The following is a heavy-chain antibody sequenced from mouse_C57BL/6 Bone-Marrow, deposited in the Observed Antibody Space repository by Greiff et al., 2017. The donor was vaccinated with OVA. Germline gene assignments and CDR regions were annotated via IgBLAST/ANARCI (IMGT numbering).Heavy chain of an antibody. CDR2: ISSGSSTI. V-gene: IGHV5-17*01. Sequence: DVKLQESGGGLVKPGGSLKLSCAASGFTFSDYGMHWVRQAPEKGLEWVAYISSGSSTIYYADTVKGRFTISRDNAKNTLFLQMTSLRSEDTAMYYCARWDGTDFDYWGQGTTLTVSS. D-gene: IGHD4-1*01. CDR1: GFTFSDYG. CDR3: ARWDGTDFDY. J-gene: IGHJ2*01.